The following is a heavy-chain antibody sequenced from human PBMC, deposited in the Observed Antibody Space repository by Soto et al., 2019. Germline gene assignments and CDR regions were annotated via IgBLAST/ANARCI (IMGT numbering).Heavy chain of an antibody. CDR3: AAEIDDYADFYH. CDR2: VVVGSDNT. D-gene: IGHD4-17*01. CDR1: GFTFSKSS. V-gene: IGHV1-58*01. J-gene: IGHJ5*02. Sequence: ASVKVSCKTSGFTFSKSSVQWMRQARGQRLEWIGWVVVGSDNTRYAQNFQDRVTITRDMSTSTSYMELSSLTSEDTAVYFCAAEIDDYADFYHWGQGTPVTVS.